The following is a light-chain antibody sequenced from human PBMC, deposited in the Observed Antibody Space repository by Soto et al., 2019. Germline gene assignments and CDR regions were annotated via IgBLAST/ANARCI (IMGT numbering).Light chain of an antibody. CDR2: GAS. J-gene: IGKJ3*01. V-gene: IGKV3-20*01. CDR1: QSVSSSY. CDR3: QQYGSSPFP. Sequence: EIVLTQSPGTLSLSPGERATLSCRASQSVSSSYLAWYQQKPGQAPRLLIYGASSRATGIPDRFSGSGSGTDFTLTISRLEPEHFAVYYCQQYGSSPFPFGPGTKVDIK.